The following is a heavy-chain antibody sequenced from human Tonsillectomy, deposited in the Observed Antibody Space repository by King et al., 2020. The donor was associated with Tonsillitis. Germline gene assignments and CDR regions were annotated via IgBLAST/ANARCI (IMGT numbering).Heavy chain of an antibody. D-gene: IGHD3-3*01. CDR3: AGDIYDFWGGYYSWFAP. J-gene: IGHJ5*02. Sequence: VQLQESGPGLVKPSQTLSLTCTVSGGSISSGSYYWRWIRQPAGQGLEWIGRIYTSGSTNYNPSLKSRVTMSVDTSKNQFSLKLSSVTAADTAVYYCAGDIYDFWGGYYSWFAPWGQGTLLTVSS. CDR1: GGSISSGSYY. CDR2: IYTSGST. V-gene: IGHV4-61*02.